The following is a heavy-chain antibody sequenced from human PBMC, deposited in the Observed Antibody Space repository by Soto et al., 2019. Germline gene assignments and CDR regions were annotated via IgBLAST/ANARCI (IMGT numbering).Heavy chain of an antibody. D-gene: IGHD3-9*01. CDR1: GFTFSSYG. CDR2: ISYDGSNK. J-gene: IGHJ5*02. V-gene: IGHV3-30*03. CDR3: AVSRYFDWLFPSYNWFDP. Sequence: GGSLRLSCAASGFTFSSYGMLWVRPAPGKGLEWVAVISYDGSNKYYADSVKGRFTISRDNSKNTLYLQMNSLRAEDTAVYYCAVSRYFDWLFPSYNWFDPWGQGTLVTVSS.